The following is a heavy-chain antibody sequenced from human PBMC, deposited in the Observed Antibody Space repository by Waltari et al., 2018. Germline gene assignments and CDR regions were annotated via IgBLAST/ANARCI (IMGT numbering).Heavy chain of an antibody. CDR1: GFTLSNFG. Sequence: QVNLVESGGGVVQPGGSLRLPCATSGFTLSNFGMHWVRQAPGKGLEWVALIWFDGSDKFYADSVRGRFTISRDNSARTLYLDMDSLRLDDTAMYYCAKDAFGNTYLDFWGQGTLVTVSS. V-gene: IGHV3-30*02. CDR2: IWFDGSDK. D-gene: IGHD2-2*02. CDR3: AKDAFGNTYLDF. J-gene: IGHJ4*02.